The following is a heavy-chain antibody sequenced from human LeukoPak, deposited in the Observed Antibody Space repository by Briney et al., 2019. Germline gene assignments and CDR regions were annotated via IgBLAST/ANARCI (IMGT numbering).Heavy chain of an antibody. CDR1: KLTFSNHA. V-gene: IGHV3-23*01. Sequence: GGSLRLSCAVSKLTFSNHAMSWVRQAPGKGLEWVSAISGSGSSTYYADSVKGRFTISRDNSKNILYLQLNSLSAEDTAAYYCATRLVPLLGFHYWGQGTLVTVSS. CDR2: ISGSGSST. D-gene: IGHD2-2*01. J-gene: IGHJ4*02. CDR3: ATRLVPLLGFHY.